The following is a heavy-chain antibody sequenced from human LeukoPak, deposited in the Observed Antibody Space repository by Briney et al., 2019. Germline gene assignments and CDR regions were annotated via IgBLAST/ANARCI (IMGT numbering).Heavy chain of an antibody. D-gene: IGHD6-19*01. CDR3: ARDLSSGWPPYYFDY. CDR1: GGTFSSYA. Sequence: GASVKVSCKASGGTFSSYAISWVRQAPGQGLEWMGWINGYNGNTNYAQKLQGRVTMTTDTSTSTAYMELRSLRSDDTAVYYCARDLSSGWPPYYFDYWGQGTLVTVSS. J-gene: IGHJ4*02. V-gene: IGHV1-18*01. CDR2: INGYNGNT.